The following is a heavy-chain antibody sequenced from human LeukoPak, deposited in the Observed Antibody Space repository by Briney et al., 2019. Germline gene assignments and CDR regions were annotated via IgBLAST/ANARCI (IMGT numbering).Heavy chain of an antibody. D-gene: IGHD5-18*01. J-gene: IGHJ6*02. V-gene: IGHV3-23*01. CDR2: ISGSGHNT. CDR3: AKVYSTGGMDV. Sequence: GGSLRLSCAASGFPFSTYELTGVARPPGRGLEGVSEISGSGHNTYYADSVKGRFTISRDNSKNTLYLQMNSLRAEDTAVYYCAKVYSTGGMDVWGQGTTVTVSS. CDR1: GFPFSTYE.